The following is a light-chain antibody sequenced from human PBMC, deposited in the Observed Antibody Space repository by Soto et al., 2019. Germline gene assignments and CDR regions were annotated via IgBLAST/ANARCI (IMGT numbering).Light chain of an antibody. CDR1: QSLLHSDGNTY. V-gene: IGKV2D-29*01. CDR2: EVS. Sequence: DIVLTQPPPSLPFPPGQPASISCGSSQSLLHSDGNTYSYCYLQTPGQPPQLLIYEVSNRFSGVPDRFSGSGSGTDFTLKISRVEADDVVVYYCMQSIQLPLTFGGGTKVDIK. CDR3: MQSIQLPLT. J-gene: IGKJ4*01.